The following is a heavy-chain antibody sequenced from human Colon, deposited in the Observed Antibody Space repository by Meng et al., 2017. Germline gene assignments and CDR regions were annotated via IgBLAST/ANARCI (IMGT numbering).Heavy chain of an antibody. D-gene: IGHD4-17*01. Sequence: QVTTQPGGAGLWKPSETLSLTCAVSGGSFSGFYWSWIRQPPGKGLEWIGEIDHFGISNYNSSLKGRLTMSVDTSKKQISLTLTSVTAADTAVYYCAAGLRHGDWFDPWGPGTLVTVSS. CDR1: GGSFSGFY. CDR2: IDHFGIS. CDR3: AAGLRHGDWFDP. V-gene: IGHV4-34*02. J-gene: IGHJ5*02.